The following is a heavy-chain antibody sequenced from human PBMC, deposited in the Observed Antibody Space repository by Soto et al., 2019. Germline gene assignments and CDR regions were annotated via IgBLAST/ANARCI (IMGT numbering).Heavy chain of an antibody. Sequence: VQLVQSEAEVRKPGASVKVSCKAPGYSFTTHGISWVRRAPGHGLEWMGWISAYNGDTPYVQRFQGRLTMTTDTSTSTAYMELRSLTSDDTAVYYCARDPPFSGILRGTPLMDVWGQGTTVTVSS. CDR1: GYSFTTHG. J-gene: IGHJ6*02. V-gene: IGHV1-18*04. CDR3: ARDPPFSGILRGTPLMDV. CDR2: ISAYNGDT. D-gene: IGHD4-17*01.